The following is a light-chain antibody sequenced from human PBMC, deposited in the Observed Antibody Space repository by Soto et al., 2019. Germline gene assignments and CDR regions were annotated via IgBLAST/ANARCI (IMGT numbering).Light chain of an antibody. CDR1: ESIRSW. CDR2: KAS. Sequence: DIQMTQSPSTLSASIGDSVTITCRAIESIRSWVAWYQQTPGKAPKILINKASELEGGVPPRFSGSGSGTEFTLTISSLQPDDFATYYCQQYFRHATFGQGTKVDIK. V-gene: IGKV1-5*03. CDR3: QQYFRHAT. J-gene: IGKJ1*01.